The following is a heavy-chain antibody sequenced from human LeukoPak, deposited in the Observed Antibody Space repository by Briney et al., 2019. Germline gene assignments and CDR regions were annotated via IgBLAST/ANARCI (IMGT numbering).Heavy chain of an antibody. CDR2: IYYTGST. Sequence: KPSETLSLXCPVSGGSVSSSRYYWDWIRQPPGKGLEWIGSIYYTGSTYYKPSLKSRVTISVDASKNQISLKLSSVTAADTAVYFCARPKSFDYLSPIDSWGQGTLVTVSS. D-gene: IGHD3-9*01. CDR3: ARPKSFDYLSPIDS. CDR1: GGSVSSSRYY. J-gene: IGHJ4*02. V-gene: IGHV4-39*01.